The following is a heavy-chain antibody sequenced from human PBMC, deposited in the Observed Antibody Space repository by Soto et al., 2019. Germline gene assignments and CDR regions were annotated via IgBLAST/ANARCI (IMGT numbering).Heavy chain of an antibody. J-gene: IGHJ4*02. Sequence: TSETLSLTCTASGGSISNYFWTWIRQPPGKGLEWIGFILYNGNTDSNPSLKSRVTVSVDTSKNQFSLKLSSVTAADTAVYYCARATTVTTRSGFDYWGQGTLVTVSS. CDR3: ARATTVTTRSGFDY. CDR1: GGSISNYF. CDR2: ILYNGNT. D-gene: IGHD4-17*01. V-gene: IGHV4-59*01.